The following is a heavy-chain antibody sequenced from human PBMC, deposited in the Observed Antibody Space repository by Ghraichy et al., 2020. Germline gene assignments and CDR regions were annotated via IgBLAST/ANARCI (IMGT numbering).Heavy chain of an antibody. Sequence: PETLSLTCTVSGGSISSSDYYWGWIRQPPGQGLEWIGSIYYSGSTYYNPSLKSRVTISVDTSKNQFSLKLSSVTAADTAVYYCARLETYVWGSYRYMDWFDPWGQGTLVTVSS. D-gene: IGHD3-16*02. CDR3: ARLETYVWGSYRYMDWFDP. CDR1: GGSISSSDYY. V-gene: IGHV4-39*01. J-gene: IGHJ5*02. CDR2: IYYSGST.